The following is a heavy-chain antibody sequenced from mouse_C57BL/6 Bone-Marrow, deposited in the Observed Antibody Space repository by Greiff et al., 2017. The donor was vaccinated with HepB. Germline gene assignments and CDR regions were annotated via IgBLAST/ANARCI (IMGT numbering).Heavy chain of an antibody. CDR1: GYAFSSSW. V-gene: IGHV1-82*01. CDR3: ARQAVVAPFDY. CDR2: IYPGDGDT. D-gene: IGHD1-1*01. Sequence: LEESGPELVKPGASVKISCKASGYAFSSSWMNWVKQRPGKGLEWIGRIYPGDGDTNYNGKFKGKATLTADKSSSTAYMQLSSRTSEDSAVYFCARQAVVAPFDYWGQGTTLTVSS. J-gene: IGHJ2*01.